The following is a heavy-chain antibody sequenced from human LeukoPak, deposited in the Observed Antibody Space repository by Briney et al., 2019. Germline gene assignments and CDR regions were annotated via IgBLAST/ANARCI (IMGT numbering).Heavy chain of an antibody. V-gene: IGHV3-64*01. J-gene: IGHJ4*02. Sequence: GGSLRLSCAASGFTFTTYAMHCVRQPPGEGLEYVSAINSDVSSTYYANSVKGRFTISRDNSKNTLYLQMGSLRADDMAVYYCARALYDTSGYYYGDFDYWGQGTLVTVSS. D-gene: IGHD3-22*01. CDR1: GFTFTTYA. CDR3: ARALYDTSGYYYGDFDY. CDR2: INSDVSST.